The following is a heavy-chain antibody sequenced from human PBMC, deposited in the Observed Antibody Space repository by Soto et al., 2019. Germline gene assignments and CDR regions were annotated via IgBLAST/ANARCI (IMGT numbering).Heavy chain of an antibody. CDR1: GFTFSGFD. J-gene: IGHJ4*02. CDR2: IGTAGDT. V-gene: IGHV3-13*01. D-gene: IGHD2-21*01. Sequence: EVQLVESGGNLVQPVGSLRLSCEASGFTFSGFDMHWVRQPTGKGLEWVSTIGTAGDTYYAVSVKGRFTISRDNAKSSVPLQMSSLRGGDTAVYFCARGQGGGAQFFESCGQVTQGTVSS. CDR3: ARGQGGGAQFFES.